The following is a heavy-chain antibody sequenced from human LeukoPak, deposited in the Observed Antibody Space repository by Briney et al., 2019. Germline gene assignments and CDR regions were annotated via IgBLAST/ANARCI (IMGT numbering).Heavy chain of an antibody. D-gene: IGHD2-15*01. Sequence: GGSLRLSCAASGFTFSSYAMSWVRQAPGKGLEWVSVIYSGGSTYYADSVKGRFTISRDNSKNTLYLQMNSLRAEDTAVYYCAKVWDIVVVVEIFDYWGQGTLVTVSS. V-gene: IGHV3-23*03. CDR2: IYSGGST. J-gene: IGHJ4*02. CDR1: GFTFSSYA. CDR3: AKVWDIVVVVEIFDY.